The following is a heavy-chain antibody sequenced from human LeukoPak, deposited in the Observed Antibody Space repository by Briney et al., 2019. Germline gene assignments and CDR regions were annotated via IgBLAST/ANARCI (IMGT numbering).Heavy chain of an antibody. Sequence: SETLSLTCTVSGGSISPHYWSWIRQPPGKGLEWIGYVSYTGSTNYNPSLKSRISISVDSSKNKFPLRLTSVTAADTAVYFCARDLTRGYYDILTGNYHYGMDVWGQGTTVTVSS. CDR2: VSYTGST. J-gene: IGHJ6*02. V-gene: IGHV4-59*11. CDR3: ARDLTRGYYDILTGNYHYGMDV. CDR1: GGSISPHY. D-gene: IGHD3-9*01.